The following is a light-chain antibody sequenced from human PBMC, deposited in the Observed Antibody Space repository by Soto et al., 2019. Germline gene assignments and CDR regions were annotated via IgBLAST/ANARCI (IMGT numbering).Light chain of an antibody. J-gene: IGLJ2*01. Sequence: QSALTQPASLSAPPGEKVTISCSGRGSNIGRNYVSWYRQFPGTAPQLLIYDDNKRHSGVPDRLSGSRYGTSASLAIAGLQPGDEAVYYCGTWDESLGAGVFGGGTKLTVL. V-gene: IGLV1-51*01. CDR1: GSNIGRNY. CDR3: GTWDESLGAGV. CDR2: DDN.